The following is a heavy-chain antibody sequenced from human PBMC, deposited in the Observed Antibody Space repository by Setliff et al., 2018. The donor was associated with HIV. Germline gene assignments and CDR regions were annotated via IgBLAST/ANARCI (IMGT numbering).Heavy chain of an antibody. CDR3: ARGSSITILGVVKGNYMDV. J-gene: IGHJ6*03. CDR1: GYTFTSYA. Sequence: GASVKVSCKASGYTFTSYAMNWGRQAPGQGLEWMGWINTNTGNPTYAQGLTGRFVFSLDTSFSTAYLQISSLNAEDTAVYYCARGSSITILGVVKGNYMDVWGKGTTVTVSS. V-gene: IGHV7-4-1*02. D-gene: IGHD3-3*01. CDR2: INTNTGNP.